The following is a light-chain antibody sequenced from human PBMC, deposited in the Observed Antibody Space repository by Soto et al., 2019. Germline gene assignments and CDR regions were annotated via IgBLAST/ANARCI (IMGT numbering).Light chain of an antibody. CDR2: EVF. J-gene: IGLJ1*01. CDR1: SSDVGGYNY. CDR3: SSYAGSNNFDV. Sequence: QSVLTQPPSASGSPVQSVTISCTGTSSDVGGYNYVSWYQQHPGKATKLMIYEVFKRPSGVPDRFSGSKSGNTASLTVSGLQAEDEADYYCSSYAGSNNFDVFGTGTKVTVL. V-gene: IGLV2-8*01.